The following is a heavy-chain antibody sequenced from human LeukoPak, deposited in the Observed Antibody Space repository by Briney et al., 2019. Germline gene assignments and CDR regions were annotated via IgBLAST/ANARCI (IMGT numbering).Heavy chain of an antibody. CDR2: ISSSSSTI. CDR1: GFTFTTHS. CDR3: ARKQYSGSWSAIDY. V-gene: IGHV3-48*01. Sequence: PGGSLRLSCAASGFTFTTHSMNWVRRAPGKGLEWVSYISSSSSTIYYADSVKGRFTISRDNAKNSLYLQMNSLRAEDTAVYYCARKQYSGSWSAIDYWGQGTLVTVSS. J-gene: IGHJ4*02. D-gene: IGHD6-13*01.